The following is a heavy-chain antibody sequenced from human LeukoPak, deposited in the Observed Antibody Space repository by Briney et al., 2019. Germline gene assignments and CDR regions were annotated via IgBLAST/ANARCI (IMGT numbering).Heavy chain of an antibody. Sequence: GGSLRLSCAASGFTFSSYGMHWVRQAPGKGLEWVAVIWYDGSNKYYADSVKGRFTISRDNSKGTLYLQMNSLRAEDTAVYYCARDLSWFGEFDYWGQGTLVTVSS. D-gene: IGHD3-10*01. V-gene: IGHV3-33*01. CDR2: IWYDGSNK. CDR1: GFTFSSYG. J-gene: IGHJ4*02. CDR3: ARDLSWFGEFDY.